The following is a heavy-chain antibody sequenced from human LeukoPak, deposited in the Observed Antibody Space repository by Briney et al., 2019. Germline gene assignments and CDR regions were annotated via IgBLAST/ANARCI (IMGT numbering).Heavy chain of an antibody. CDR3: ATLGFSSGYYYYFDH. D-gene: IGHD3-22*01. V-gene: IGHV4-4*07. J-gene: IGHJ4*02. CDR2: INTSGST. CDR1: GGSISSYY. Sequence: SETLSLTSTVSGGSISSYYWSWIRQPAGQGLEWIRRINTSGSTNYNPSLKSRVTMSVDTSKNQFSLKLSSVTAADAAVYYCATLGFSSGYYYYFDHWGQGTLVTVSS.